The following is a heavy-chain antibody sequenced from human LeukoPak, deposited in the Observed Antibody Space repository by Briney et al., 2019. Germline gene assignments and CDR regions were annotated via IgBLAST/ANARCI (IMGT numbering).Heavy chain of an antibody. CDR2: ISYDGSNK. Sequence: GGSLRLSCAASGFTFSSYGMHWVRQAPGKGLEWVAVISYDGSNKYYADSVKGRFTISRDNSKNTLYLQMNSLRAEDTAVYYCAILHSGSFDYWGQGTLVTVSS. CDR1: GFTFSSYG. CDR3: AILHSGSFDY. D-gene: IGHD1-26*01. V-gene: IGHV3-30*19. J-gene: IGHJ4*02.